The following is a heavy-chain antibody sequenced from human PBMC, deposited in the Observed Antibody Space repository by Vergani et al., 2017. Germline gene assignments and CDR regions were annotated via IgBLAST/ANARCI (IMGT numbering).Heavy chain of an antibody. V-gene: IGHV3-15*01. CDR3: TPARSRITMVRGVIINLPVTDY. J-gene: IGHJ4*02. D-gene: IGHD3-10*01. CDR2: IKSKTDGGTT. Sequence: EVQLVESGGGLVKPGGSLRLSCAASGFTFSNAWMSWVRQAPGKGLEWVGRIKSKTDGGTTDYAAPVKGRFTISRDDSKNTLYLQMNSLKTEDTAVYYCTPARSRITMVRGVIINLPVTDYWGQGTLVTVSS. CDR1: GFTFSNAW.